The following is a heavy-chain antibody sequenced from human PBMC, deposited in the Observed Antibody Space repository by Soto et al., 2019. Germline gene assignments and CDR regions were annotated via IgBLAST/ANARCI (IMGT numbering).Heavy chain of an antibody. V-gene: IGHV4-59*08. Sequence: QVQLQESGTGLLKPSETLSLTCTVSCGSISSYYWSWIRQPPGKGLEWIGYIYYSGSTNYNPSLKNRVTISVDTSTNQFSLKLSSVTAADTAVYYCARRYGPGFEDWGQGTLVTVSS. CDR3: ARRYGPGFED. D-gene: IGHD4-17*01. CDR2: IYYSGST. CDR1: CGSISSYY. J-gene: IGHJ4*02.